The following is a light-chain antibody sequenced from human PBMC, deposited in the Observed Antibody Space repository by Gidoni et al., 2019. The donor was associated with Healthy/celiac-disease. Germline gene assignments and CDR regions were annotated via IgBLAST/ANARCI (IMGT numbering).Light chain of an antibody. CDR2: GNS. CDR3: QSYDSSLSGYV. V-gene: IGLV1-40*01. J-gene: IGLJ1*01. Sequence: QSVLTQPPSVAEAPGQGVTIPFTGSSSNIGAGYDVHWYQQLPGTAPKLLIYGNSNRPSGVPDRFSGFKSGTSASLAITGLRAEDEADYYCQSYDSSLSGYVFGTGTKVTVL. CDR1: SSNIGAGYD.